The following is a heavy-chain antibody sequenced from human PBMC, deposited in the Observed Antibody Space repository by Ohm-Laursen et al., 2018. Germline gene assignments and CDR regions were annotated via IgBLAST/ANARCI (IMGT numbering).Heavy chain of an antibody. CDR2: INSDGSGT. Sequence: SLRLSCSASGFTFSKYWMQWVRQVPGKGLVWVSRINSDGSGTAYADSVKGRFTVSRDTAKNTVYLQMNSLRAEDTAVYYCAKEGYCTNGVCYTSPLSYWGQGTLVTVSS. D-gene: IGHD2-8*01. CDR3: AKEGYCTNGVCYTSPLSY. V-gene: IGHV3-74*01. CDR1: GFTFSKYW. J-gene: IGHJ4*02.